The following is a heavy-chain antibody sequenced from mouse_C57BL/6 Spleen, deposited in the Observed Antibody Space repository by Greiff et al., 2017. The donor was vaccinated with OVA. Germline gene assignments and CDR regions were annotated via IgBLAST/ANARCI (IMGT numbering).Heavy chain of an antibody. CDR2: IIPSNGGT. CDR1: GSTFTSYW. CDR3: ARTEYYCSRGLDD. Sequence: QVQLQQPGPELVKPGASVKLSCKASGSTFTSYWLHWVKQRPGQGLAWIGNIIPSNGGTYYNEKLQSKSTLPVDKSSRTAYMQLSSLKSEDTAVYDWARTEYYCSRGLDDWGKGTTVTVSS. D-gene: IGHD1-1*01. V-gene: IGHV1-53*01. J-gene: IGHJ2*01.